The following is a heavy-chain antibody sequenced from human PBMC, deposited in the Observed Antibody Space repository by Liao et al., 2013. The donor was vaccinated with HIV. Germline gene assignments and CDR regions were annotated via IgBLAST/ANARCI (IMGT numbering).Heavy chain of an antibody. J-gene: IGHJ3*02. CDR1: GDSISGDDF. CDR2: IYTSGST. Sequence: QVQLRESGPGLVRPSQTLSLTCTVSGDSISGDDFWTWIRQPAGKGPEWIGRIYTSGSTNYNPSLKSRVTISVDTSKNQFSLRLSSVTAADTAVYYCARGRGTSAFDIWGQGTMVTVSS. V-gene: IGHV4-61*02. CDR3: ARGRGTSAFDI. D-gene: IGHD1-1*01.